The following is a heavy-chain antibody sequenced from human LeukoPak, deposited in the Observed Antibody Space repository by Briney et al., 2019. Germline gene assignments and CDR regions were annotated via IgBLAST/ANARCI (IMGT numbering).Heavy chain of an antibody. Sequence: GGSLRLSCAASGFTFSSYAMHWVRQAPGKGLEWVAVISYDGSNKYYADSVKGRFTISRDNSKNTLYLQMNSLRAEDTAVYYCARDEIVVVITFSAFDIWGQGTMVTVSS. J-gene: IGHJ3*02. V-gene: IGHV3-30-3*01. CDR3: ARDEIVVVITFSAFDI. CDR2: ISYDGSNK. CDR1: GFTFSSYA. D-gene: IGHD3-22*01.